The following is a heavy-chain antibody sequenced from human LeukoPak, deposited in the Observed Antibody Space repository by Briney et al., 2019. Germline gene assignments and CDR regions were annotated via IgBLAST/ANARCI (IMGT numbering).Heavy chain of an antibody. Sequence: ASVKVSCKASGYTFTSYGISWVRQAPGQALEWKGWISAYNGNANYAQKLQGRVTMTTDTSTSTAYMELRSLRSDDTAVYYCARYDSSGWYGAAFDIWGQGTMVTVSS. CDR2: ISAYNGNA. CDR3: ARYDSSGWYGAAFDI. V-gene: IGHV1-18*01. CDR1: GYTFTSYG. J-gene: IGHJ3*02. D-gene: IGHD6-19*01.